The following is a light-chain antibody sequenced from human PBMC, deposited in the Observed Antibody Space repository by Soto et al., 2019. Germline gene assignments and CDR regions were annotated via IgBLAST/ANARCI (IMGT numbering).Light chain of an antibody. CDR2: SNN. CDR3: ATWDASLNGYV. Sequence: QSVLTQPPSASESPGQRVTISCSGSSSNVGSNAVNWYQQLPGTAPTLLIYSNNERLSGVPDRFSGSKSGTSASLAISGLQSEDEADYYCATWDASLNGYVFGPGTKVTVL. CDR1: SSNVGSNA. V-gene: IGLV1-44*01. J-gene: IGLJ1*01.